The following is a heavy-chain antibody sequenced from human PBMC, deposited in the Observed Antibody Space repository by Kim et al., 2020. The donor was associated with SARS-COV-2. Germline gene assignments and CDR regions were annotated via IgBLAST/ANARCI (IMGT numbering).Heavy chain of an antibody. D-gene: IGHD3-22*01. J-gene: IGHJ4*02. V-gene: IGHV3-72*01. Sequence: GGSLRLSCAASGFTFSDHYMDWVRQAPGKGLEWVGRIRNKANRYTTEYAASVKGRFTISRDDSKNSLCLQMNSLKTEDTAVYYCAKVDSSRSYTFDYWGQGTLVTVSS. CDR1: GFTFSDHY. CDR3: AKVDSSRSYTFDY. CDR2: IRNKANRYTT.